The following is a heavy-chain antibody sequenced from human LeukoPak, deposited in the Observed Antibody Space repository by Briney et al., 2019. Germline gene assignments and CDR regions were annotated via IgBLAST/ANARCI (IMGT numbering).Heavy chain of an antibody. V-gene: IGHV3-23*01. J-gene: IGHJ4*02. Sequence: GGSLRLSCAASGFTLRSSAMSWVRQTPEKGLEWVSTITSGDGSPYYADSVKGRFTISRDNSNNMLYLQMNSLRAEDTAVYYCTKRGAYYVDYWGRGIPVTVSS. CDR3: TKRGAYYVDY. D-gene: IGHD3-16*01. CDR2: ITSGDGSP. CDR1: GFTLRSSA.